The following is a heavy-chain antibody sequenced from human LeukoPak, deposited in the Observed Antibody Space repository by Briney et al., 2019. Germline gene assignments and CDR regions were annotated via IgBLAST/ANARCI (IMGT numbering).Heavy chain of an antibody. D-gene: IGHD2-15*01. V-gene: IGHV4-59*12. J-gene: IGHJ3*02. Sequence: PSETLSLTCTVSGGSISSYYWSWIRQPPGKGLEWIGYIYYSGSTNYNPSLKSRVTLSVDTSKNQFSLKLSSVTAADTAVYYCARSGYCSGGSCIDAFDIWGQGTMVTVSS. CDR2: IYYSGST. CDR1: GGSISSYY. CDR3: ARSGYCSGGSCIDAFDI.